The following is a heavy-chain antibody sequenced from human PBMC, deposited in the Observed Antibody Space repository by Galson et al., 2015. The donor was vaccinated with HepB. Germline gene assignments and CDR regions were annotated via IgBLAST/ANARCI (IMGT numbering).Heavy chain of an antibody. D-gene: IGHD7-27*01. CDR1: GLSLRTSGVA. Sequence: PALVTPTQTLTLPCTFSGLSLRTSGVAVGWIRQPPGKALEWLALIYWNDAKRYSPSLKNRLTITKDTSKSRVVLTMTNMDPVDTGTYYCAHSRKMGMNFKSWGQGTLVTVSS. V-gene: IGHV2-5*01. CDR3: AHSRKMGMNFKS. CDR2: IYWNDAK. J-gene: IGHJ4*02.